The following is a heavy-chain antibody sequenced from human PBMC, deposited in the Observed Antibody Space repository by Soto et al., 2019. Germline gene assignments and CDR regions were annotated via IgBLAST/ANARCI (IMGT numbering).Heavy chain of an antibody. Sequence: PGGSLRLSCAAPGFTFSSYAMHWVRQAPGKGLEYVSTISTNGGSTYNANSVKGRFTISRDNSKNTLYLQMGSLRAEDMAVYYCAREGGSYYFDYRGQGTRVTVSS. CDR1: GFTFSSYA. CDR2: ISTNGGST. J-gene: IGHJ4*02. CDR3: AREGGSYYFDY. D-gene: IGHD1-26*01. V-gene: IGHV3-64*01.